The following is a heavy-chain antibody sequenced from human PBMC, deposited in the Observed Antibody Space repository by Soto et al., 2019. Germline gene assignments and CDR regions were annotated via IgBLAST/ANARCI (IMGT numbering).Heavy chain of an antibody. CDR1: GGTFSSYT. D-gene: IGHD1-1*01. CDR2: IIPILGIA. J-gene: IGHJ4*02. V-gene: IGHV1-69*08. CDR3: AGDPTPRSGNGFDY. Sequence: QVQLVQSGAEVKKPGSSVKVSCKASGGTFSSYTISWVRQAPGQGLEWMGRIIPILGIANYAQKFQGRVTITADKSTSTAYMELSSLRSEDTAVYYCAGDPTPRSGNGFDYWGQGTLVTVSS.